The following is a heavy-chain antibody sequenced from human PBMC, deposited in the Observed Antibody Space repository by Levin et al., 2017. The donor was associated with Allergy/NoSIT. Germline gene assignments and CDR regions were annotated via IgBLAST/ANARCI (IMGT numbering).Heavy chain of an antibody. CDR2: ISYDGSNK. Sequence: GESLKISCAASGFTFSSYGMHWVRQAPGKGLEWVAVISYDGSNKYYADSVKGRFTISRDNSKNTLYLQMNSLRAEDTAVYYCAKGSGSTTGTTSYGYWGQGTLVTVSS. CDR3: AKGSGSTTGTTSYGY. CDR1: GFTFSSYG. J-gene: IGHJ4*02. V-gene: IGHV3-30*18. D-gene: IGHD1-1*01.